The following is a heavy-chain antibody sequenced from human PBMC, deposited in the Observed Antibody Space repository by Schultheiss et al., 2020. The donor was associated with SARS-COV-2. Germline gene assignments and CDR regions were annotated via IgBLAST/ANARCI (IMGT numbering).Heavy chain of an antibody. CDR1: GGSISSGGYY. CDR3: AREGSSVGGTDY. CDR2: IYYSGST. V-gene: IGHV4-31*03. Sequence: SQTLSLTCTVSGGSISSGGYYWSWIRQHPGKGLEWIGYIYYSGSTYYNPSLKSRVTISVDTSKNQFSLKLSSVTAADTAVYYCAREGSSVGGTDYWGQGTLVTVSS. J-gene: IGHJ4*02. D-gene: IGHD1-1*01.